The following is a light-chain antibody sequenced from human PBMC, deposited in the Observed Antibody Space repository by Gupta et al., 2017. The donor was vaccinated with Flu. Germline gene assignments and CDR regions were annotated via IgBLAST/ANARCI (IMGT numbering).Light chain of an antibody. CDR3: QQSETTPVA. V-gene: IGKV1-39*01. CDR1: QSIRSY. Sequence: PSSLSASVGDRVTITWRASQSIRSYLNWYQEKPGKAPKLLIYASSRSQRGVPSRFSGSGSGTDFTLSISRRQPEDIATYYCQQSETTPVAFGQGTKVEIK. J-gene: IGKJ1*01. CDR2: ASS.